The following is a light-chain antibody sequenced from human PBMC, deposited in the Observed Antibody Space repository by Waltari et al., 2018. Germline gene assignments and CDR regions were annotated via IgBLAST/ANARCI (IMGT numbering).Light chain of an antibody. CDR2: DAS. J-gene: IGKJ5*01. CDR3: QLRTGWPMT. CDR1: QSVSNS. Sequence: EVVLTQSPATLPSSPGGRATLSCRVSQSVSNSLAWYRQKPGQAPSLLIYDASTRAAGIPGRFSGSGSGTDFTLTISSLEPEDFAVYYCQLRTGWPMTFGQGTRLEIK. V-gene: IGKV3-11*01.